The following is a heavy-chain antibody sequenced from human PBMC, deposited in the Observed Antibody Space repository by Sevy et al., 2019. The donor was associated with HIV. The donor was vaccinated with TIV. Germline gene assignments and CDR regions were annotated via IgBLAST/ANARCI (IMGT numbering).Heavy chain of an antibody. CDR1: GFAFYDYS. CDR2: LSFGCGKI. Sequence: GGSLRLSCAASGFAFYDYSMSWLRQAPGKGLEWVAALSFGCGKINYADSVKGRFTISRDNSKNSFYLQMDNLRVEDTALYYCAREGCTRPHDYWGQGTRVTVSS. J-gene: IGHJ4*02. D-gene: IGHD2-8*01. CDR3: AREGCTRPHDY. V-gene: IGHV3-23*01.